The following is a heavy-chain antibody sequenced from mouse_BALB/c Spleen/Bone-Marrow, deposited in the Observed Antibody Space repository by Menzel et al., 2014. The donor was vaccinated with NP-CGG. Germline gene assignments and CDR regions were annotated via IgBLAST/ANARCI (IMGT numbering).Heavy chain of an antibody. Sequence: QVQLQQSGPELVKPGASVKISCKASGYTFTGYYINWVKQKPGQGLEWIGWIYPGSGSTKYNEKFKGKATLTVDTSSSTAYMQLSSLTSEVTAVYFCANLGRYAMDYWGQGTSVTVSS. CDR1: GYTFTGYY. V-gene: IGHV1-84*02. CDR3: ANLGRYAMDY. J-gene: IGHJ4*01. D-gene: IGHD3-1*01. CDR2: IYPGSGST.